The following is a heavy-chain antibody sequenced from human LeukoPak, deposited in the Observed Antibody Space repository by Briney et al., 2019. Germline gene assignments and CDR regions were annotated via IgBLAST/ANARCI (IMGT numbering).Heavy chain of an antibody. CDR2: ISYDGSNK. V-gene: IGHV3-30-3*01. J-gene: IGHJ4*02. CDR3: ARDVDGGFWSGYYIDY. CDR1: GFTFSSYA. D-gene: IGHD3-3*01. Sequence: PGRSLRLSCAASGFTFSSYAMHWVRQAPGKGLEWVAVISYDGSNKYYADSVKGRFTISRDNSKNTLYLQMNSLRAEDTAVYYCARDVDGGFWSGYYIDYWGQGTLVTASS.